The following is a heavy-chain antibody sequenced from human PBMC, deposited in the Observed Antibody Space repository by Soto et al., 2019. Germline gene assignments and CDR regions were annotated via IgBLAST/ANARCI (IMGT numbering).Heavy chain of an antibody. CDR1: GVSISSGNW. CDR3: ARLVYDTRLNYMYFDF. Sequence: QVKLQESGPGLATPSGTLSLTCAVSGVSISSGNWWTWVRQSPQRGLEYIGDIFHDGTANYYPSSEKRVAILVDKSKNQFSLKLTSVTAADTAISFCARLVYDTRLNYMYFDFWGQGTLVTVSS. J-gene: IGHJ4*02. D-gene: IGHD3-10*01. CDR2: IFHDGTA. V-gene: IGHV4-4*02.